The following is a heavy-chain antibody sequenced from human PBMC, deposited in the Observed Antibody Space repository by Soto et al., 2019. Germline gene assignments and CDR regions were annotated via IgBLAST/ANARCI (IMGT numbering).Heavy chain of an antibody. V-gene: IGHV4-30-4*01. D-gene: IGHD4-4*01. J-gene: IGHJ4*02. CDR3: ARHTITTSDFDC. CDR2: IYYSGST. CDR1: GGSISSGDYY. Sequence: SETLSLTCTVSGGSISSGDYYWSWVRQPPGKGLEWIGYIYYSGSTYYNPSLKSRVTISVDTSKNQFSLKVTPVAAADTAVYYCARHTITTSDFDCWGQGTLVTVSS.